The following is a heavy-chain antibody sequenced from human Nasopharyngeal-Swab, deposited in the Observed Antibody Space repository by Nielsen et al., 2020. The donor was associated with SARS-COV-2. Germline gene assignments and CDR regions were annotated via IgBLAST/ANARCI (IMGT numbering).Heavy chain of an antibody. J-gene: IGHJ6*02. CDR1: GFTFSSYA. V-gene: IGHV3-30-3*01. CDR3: ARSYYGAYYYGMDV. CDR2: ISYDGSNK. Sequence: GESLQISCAASGFTFSSYAMHWVRQAPGKGLEWVAVISYDGSNKYYADSVKGQFTISRDNSKNTLYLQMNSLRAEDTAVYYCARSYYGAYYYGMDVWGQGTTVTVSS. D-gene: IGHD4-17*01.